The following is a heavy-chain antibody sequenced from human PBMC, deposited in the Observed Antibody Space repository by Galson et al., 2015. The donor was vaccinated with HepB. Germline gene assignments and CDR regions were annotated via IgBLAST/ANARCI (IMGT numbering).Heavy chain of an antibody. D-gene: IGHD3-10*02. J-gene: IGHJ4*02. V-gene: IGHV3-11*01. Sequence: SLRLSCAASGFTFSDYYMSWIRQAPGKGLEWVSYISSSSSTIYYADSVKGRFTISRDNAKNSLYLQMNSLRAEDTAVYYCARYVPTSYFDYWGQGTLVTISS. CDR3: ARYVPTSYFDY. CDR2: ISSSSSTI. CDR1: GFTFSDYY.